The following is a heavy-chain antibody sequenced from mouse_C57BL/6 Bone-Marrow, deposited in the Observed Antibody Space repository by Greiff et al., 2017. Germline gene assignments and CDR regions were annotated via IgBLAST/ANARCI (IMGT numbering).Heavy chain of an antibody. D-gene: IGHD1-1*01. CDR2: ISSGSSTI. V-gene: IGHV5-17*01. CDR1: GFTFSDYG. CDR3: ARYYYGSRLYFDF. Sequence: EVMLVESGGGLVKPGGSLKLSCAASGFTFSDYGMHWVRQAPEKGLEWVAYISSGSSTIYYADTVKGRFTISRDNAKNTLFLQMTSLRSEDTAMYYCARYYYGSRLYFDFWGTGTTVTVSS. J-gene: IGHJ1*03.